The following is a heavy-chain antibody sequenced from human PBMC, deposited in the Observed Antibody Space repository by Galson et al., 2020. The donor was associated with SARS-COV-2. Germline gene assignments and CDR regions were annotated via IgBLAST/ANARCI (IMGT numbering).Heavy chain of an antibody. CDR2: IRFGASNE. J-gene: IGHJ6*02. V-gene: IGHV3-30*02. Sequence: GGSLRLSCEGSGFTFSSYGMNWVRQPPGKGLEWVAFIRFGASNEYYADSVNDRFTVSRDNSKNTLYLQMNSLKAEDTAIYYCAKINDLWTGRAYYYYGLDVWGQGTTVTVSS. D-gene: IGHD3-3*01. CDR3: AKINDLWTGRAYYYYGLDV. CDR1: GFTFSSYG.